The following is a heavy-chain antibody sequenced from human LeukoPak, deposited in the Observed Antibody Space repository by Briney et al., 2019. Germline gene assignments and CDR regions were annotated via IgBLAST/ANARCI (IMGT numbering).Heavy chain of an antibody. J-gene: IGHJ4*02. CDR3: AKDKRYFDWWYFDY. V-gene: IGHV3-9*01. Sequence: GRSLRLSCAASGFTFDDYAMHWVRQAPGKGLEWVSGISWNSGSIGYADSVKGRFTISRDNAKNSLYLQMNSLRAEDTALYYCAKDKRYFDWWYFDYWGQGTLVTVSS. CDR1: GFTFDDYA. CDR2: ISWNSGSI. D-gene: IGHD3-9*01.